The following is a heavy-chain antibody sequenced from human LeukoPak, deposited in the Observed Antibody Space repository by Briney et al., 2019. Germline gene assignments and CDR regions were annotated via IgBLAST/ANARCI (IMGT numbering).Heavy chain of an antibody. CDR1: GFTFSSYW. CDR2: INTDGSST. CDR3: ARWWRSSWYGGYYFDY. Sequence: SGGSLRLSCAASGFTFSSYWMHWVRQAPGKGLVWVSRINTDGSSTSYADSVKGRFTISRDNAKNTLYLQMNSLRAEDTAVYYCARWWRSSWYGGYYFDYWGQGTLVTVSS. D-gene: IGHD6-13*01. V-gene: IGHV3-74*01. J-gene: IGHJ4*02.